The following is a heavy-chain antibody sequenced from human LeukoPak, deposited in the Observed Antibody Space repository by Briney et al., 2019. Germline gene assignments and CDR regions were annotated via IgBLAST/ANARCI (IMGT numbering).Heavy chain of an antibody. D-gene: IGHD4-17*01. CDR2: INPDSGVT. J-gene: IGHJ4*02. V-gene: IGHV1-2*02. CDR1: GYTFTAYY. CDR3: ARDPSTVTTRHLDY. Sequence: ASVKVSCKASGYTFTAYYLHWVRQAPGQGLEWMGWINPDSGVTNYAQKLQGRVTMTRDTSISTAYMELSRLKSDDTAVYYCARDPSTVTTRHLDYWAQGTLVTVSS.